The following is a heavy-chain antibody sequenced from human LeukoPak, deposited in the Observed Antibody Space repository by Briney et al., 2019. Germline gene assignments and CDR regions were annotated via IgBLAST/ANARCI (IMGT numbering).Heavy chain of an antibody. D-gene: IGHD6-19*01. CDR3: ARSNPPQWLAIDY. CDR1: GFTFNSYS. V-gene: IGHV3-48*02. Sequence: GGSLRLSCAASGFTFNSYSMNWVRQAPGKGLEWVSYIDSSSSTIYYADSVKGRFTISRDYAKNSLFLQMNSLRDEDTAVYYCARSNPPQWLAIDYWGQGTLVTVSS. J-gene: IGHJ4*02. CDR2: IDSSSSTI.